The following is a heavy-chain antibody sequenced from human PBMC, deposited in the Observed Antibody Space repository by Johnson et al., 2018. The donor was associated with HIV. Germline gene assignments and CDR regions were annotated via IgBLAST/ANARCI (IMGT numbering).Heavy chain of an antibody. J-gene: IGHJ3*02. D-gene: IGHD5-24*01. CDR1: GFTVSSNY. CDR3: ARFGDMATSFHGFDI. Sequence: VQLVESGGGLIQPGGSLRLSCPASGFTVSSNYMSWVRQAPGKGLEWVSVIYSGGSTYYADSVKGRFTISRDNSKNTLYLQMNSLRAEDTAVYYCARFGDMATSFHGFDIWGQGTMVTVSS. V-gene: IGHV3-53*01. CDR2: IYSGGST.